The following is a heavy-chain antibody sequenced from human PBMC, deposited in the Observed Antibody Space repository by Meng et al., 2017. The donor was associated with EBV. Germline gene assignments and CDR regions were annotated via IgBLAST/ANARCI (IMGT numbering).Heavy chain of an antibody. CDR2: VSHSGRT. D-gene: IGHD5/OR15-5a*01. J-gene: IGHJ4*02. Sequence: QVLLRQWGAGLFKPSESLSLSCSVYGGSFTDYYWSWIRQVPGKSLEWIGEVSHSGRTRYNPSLKSRVSVSADVSKKQFSLKMKSVTAADTGVYFCARVGYSVHDVSFEDFWGQGTLVTVSS. CDR1: GGSFTDYY. V-gene: IGHV4-34*01. CDR3: ARVGYSVHDVSFEDF.